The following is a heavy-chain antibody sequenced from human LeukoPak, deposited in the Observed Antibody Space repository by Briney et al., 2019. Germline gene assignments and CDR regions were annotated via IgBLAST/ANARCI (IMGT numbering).Heavy chain of an antibody. D-gene: IGHD3-10*01. V-gene: IGHV4-39*01. CDR3: ARNYYGSGSYYIRPIDY. CDR2: IYYSGST. Sequence: PSETLPLTCTVSGGSISSSSYYWGWIRQPPGKGLEWIGSIYYSGSTYYNPSLKSRVTISVDTSKNQFSLKLSSVTAADTAVYYCARNYYGSGSYYIRPIDYWGQGTLVTVSS. CDR1: GGSISSSSYY. J-gene: IGHJ4*02.